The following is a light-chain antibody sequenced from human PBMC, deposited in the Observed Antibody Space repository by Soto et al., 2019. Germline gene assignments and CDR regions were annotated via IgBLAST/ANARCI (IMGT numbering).Light chain of an antibody. J-gene: IGKJ2*01. CDR2: GAS. V-gene: IGKV3-20*01. CDR3: QQYDSFPHT. CDR1: QSVSSSY. Sequence: ETVLTQSPGTLSLSPGERATLSCRASQSVSSSYLAWYQHKPGQAPRLLIYGASSRATGIPDRFSGSGSGTDFTLTISRLEPEDFAVFYCQQYDSFPHTFGQGTKLEIK.